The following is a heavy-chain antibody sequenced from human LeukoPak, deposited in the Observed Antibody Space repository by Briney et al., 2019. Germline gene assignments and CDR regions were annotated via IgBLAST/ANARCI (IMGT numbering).Heavy chain of an antibody. CDR3: AKGGPSRRYYDILTGYYPFDY. CDR2: TRNKANSYTT. Sequence: GGSLRLSCAASGFTFSDHYMDWVRQAPGKGLEWVGRTRNKANSYTTEYAAPVKGRFTISRDDSKNSLYLQMNSLKTEDTAVYYCAKGGPSRRYYDILTGYYPFDYWGQGTLVTVSS. V-gene: IGHV3-72*01. CDR1: GFTFSDHY. D-gene: IGHD3-9*01. J-gene: IGHJ4*02.